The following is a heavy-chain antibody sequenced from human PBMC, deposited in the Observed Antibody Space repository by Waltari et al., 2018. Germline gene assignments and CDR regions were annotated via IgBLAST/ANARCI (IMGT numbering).Heavy chain of an antibody. D-gene: IGHD4-17*01. CDR3: ARGGDEYGDYGEY. V-gene: IGHV4-34*01. Sequence: QVQLQQWGAGLLKPSETLSLTCAVYGGSFSGCHWSWLRQPPGKVLEWIGEINHSGSTNYNPSLKSRVTISVDTSKNQFSLKLSSVTAADTAVYYCARGGDEYGDYGEYWGQGTLVTVSS. J-gene: IGHJ4*02. CDR2: INHSGST. CDR1: GGSFSGCH.